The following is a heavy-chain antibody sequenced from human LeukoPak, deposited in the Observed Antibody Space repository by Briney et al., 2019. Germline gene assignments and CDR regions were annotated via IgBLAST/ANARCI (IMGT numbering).Heavy chain of an antibody. J-gene: IGHJ5*02. CDR2: ISYDGSNK. V-gene: IGHV3-30-3*01. CDR3: ARDNMVAAYNWFDP. D-gene: IGHD2-15*01. CDR1: GFTFSSYA. Sequence: PGRSLRLSCAASGFTFSSYAMHWVRQAPGKGLEWVAVISYDGSNKYYADSVKGRFTISRDNSKNTLYLQMNSLRAEDTAVYYCARDNMVAAYNWFDPWGQGTLVTVSS.